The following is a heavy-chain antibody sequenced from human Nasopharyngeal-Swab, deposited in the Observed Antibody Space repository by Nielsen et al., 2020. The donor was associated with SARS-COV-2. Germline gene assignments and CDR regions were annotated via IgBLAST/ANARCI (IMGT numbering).Heavy chain of an antibody. D-gene: IGHD2-15*01. V-gene: IGHV1-2*02. J-gene: IGHJ4*02. CDR3: MRGPHSTAAEDH. CDR2: INPNTGGT. Sequence: ASVKVSCKASGYTFTGYYIHWVRQAPGQGLEWMGWINPNTGGTNYAQKFQGKVTMTGDTSINTAYMEVSRLTSDDTAVYYCMRGPHSTAAEDHWGQGTLVTVSS. CDR1: GYTFTGYY.